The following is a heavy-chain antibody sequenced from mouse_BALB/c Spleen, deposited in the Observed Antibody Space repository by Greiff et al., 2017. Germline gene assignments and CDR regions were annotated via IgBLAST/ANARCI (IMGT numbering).Heavy chain of an antibody. Sequence: VQLQQSGAELAKPGASVKMSCKASGYTFTSYWMHWVKQRPGQGLEWIGYINPSTGYTEYNQKFKDKATLTADKSSSTAYMQLSSLTSEDSAVYYCARGMITTGYWGQGTTLTVSS. D-gene: IGHD2-4*01. CDR2: INPSTGYT. CDR1: GYTFTSYW. CDR3: ARGMITTGY. V-gene: IGHV1-7*01. J-gene: IGHJ2*01.